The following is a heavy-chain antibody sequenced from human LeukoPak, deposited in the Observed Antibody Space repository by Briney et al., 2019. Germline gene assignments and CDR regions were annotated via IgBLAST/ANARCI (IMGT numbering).Heavy chain of an antibody. CDR2: INHSGST. V-gene: IGHV4-34*01. Sequence: SGTLSLTCAVYGGSFSGYYWSWIRQPPGKGLEWIGEINHSGSTNYNPSLKSRVTISVDTSKNQFSLKLSSVTAADTAVYYCARGGNSDIVVVPAAIRGIDYWGQGTLVTVSS. J-gene: IGHJ4*02. D-gene: IGHD2-2*02. CDR3: ARGGNSDIVVVPAAIRGIDY. CDR1: GGSFSGYY.